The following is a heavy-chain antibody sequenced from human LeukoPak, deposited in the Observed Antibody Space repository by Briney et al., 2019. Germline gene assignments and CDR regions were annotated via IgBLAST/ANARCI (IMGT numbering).Heavy chain of an antibody. CDR3: ARDSGHISGWSYSYFDY. J-gene: IGHJ4*02. CDR1: GGSISSYY. D-gene: IGHD6-19*01. V-gene: IGHV4-4*07. CDR2: IYTSGST. Sequence: PSETLSLTCTVSGGSISSYYWSWIRQPAGKGLEWNGRIYTSGSTNYNPSLKSRVTMSVDTSKNQFSLKLSSVTAADTAVYYCARDSGHISGWSYSYFDYWGQRTLVTVSS.